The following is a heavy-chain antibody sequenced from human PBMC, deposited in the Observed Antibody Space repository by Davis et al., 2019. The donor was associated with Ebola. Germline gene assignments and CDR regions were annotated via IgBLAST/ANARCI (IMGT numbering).Heavy chain of an antibody. CDR2: ISGSGGST. CDR1: GFTFSSYA. Sequence: GESLKISCAASGFTFSSYAMSWVRQAPGKGLEWVSAISGSGGSTYYADSVKGRFTISRDNSKNTLYLQMNSLRAEDTAVYYCAKVEDIVVVPAATYYYYMDVWGKGTTVTVSS. V-gene: IGHV3-23*01. CDR3: AKVEDIVVVPAATYYYYMDV. J-gene: IGHJ6*03. D-gene: IGHD2-2*01.